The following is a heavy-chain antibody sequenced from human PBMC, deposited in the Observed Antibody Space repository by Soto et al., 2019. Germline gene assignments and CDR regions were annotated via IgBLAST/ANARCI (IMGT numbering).Heavy chain of an antibody. CDR1: GFTFGDYA. CDR2: IRSKAYGGTT. CDR3: TRARSSWLDAFDI. D-gene: IGHD6-13*01. J-gene: IGHJ3*02. Sequence: PGGSLRLSCTASGFTFGDYAMSWFRQAPGKGLEWVGFIRSKAYGGTTEYAASMKGRFTISRDDSKSIAYLQMNSLKTEDTAVYYCTRARSSWLDAFDIWGQGTMVTVSS. V-gene: IGHV3-49*03.